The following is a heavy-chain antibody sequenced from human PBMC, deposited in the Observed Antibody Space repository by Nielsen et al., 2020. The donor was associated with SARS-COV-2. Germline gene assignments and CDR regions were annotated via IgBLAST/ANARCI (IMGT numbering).Heavy chain of an antibody. J-gene: IGHJ6*02. V-gene: IGHV3-33*01. CDR2: IWYDGSSK. Sequence: GESLKISCAASAFTFSSYGMHWVRQAPGKGLEWVAVIWYDGSSKYYADSVKGRFTISRDNSKNTLYLQLNSLRAEDTAVYYCARARVHLSGYYAMDVWGQGTTVTVSS. D-gene: IGHD1-1*01. CDR1: AFTFSSYG. CDR3: ARARVHLSGYYAMDV.